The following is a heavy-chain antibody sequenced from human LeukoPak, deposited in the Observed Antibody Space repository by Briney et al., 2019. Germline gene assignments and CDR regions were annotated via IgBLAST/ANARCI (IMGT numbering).Heavy chain of an antibody. CDR1: GFTFGDYA. Sequence: PGGSLRLSCTSSGFTFGDYAMSWVRQAPGKGLEWVNFIRSRAYGGTTEYAASVKGRFTISRDDSKSIAYLQMNSLKIEDTAVSYCTRGGADYGDYDRFLEYWGQGTLVTVSS. J-gene: IGHJ4*02. V-gene: IGHV3-49*04. CDR2: IRSRAYGGTT. D-gene: IGHD4-17*01. CDR3: TRGGADYGDYDRFLEY.